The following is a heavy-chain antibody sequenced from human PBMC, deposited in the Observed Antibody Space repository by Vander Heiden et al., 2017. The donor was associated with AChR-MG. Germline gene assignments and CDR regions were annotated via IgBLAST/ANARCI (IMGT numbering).Heavy chain of an antibody. Sequence: EVQLVESGGGLVKPGGSLRLSCAASGFSFNNAWMNWIRQAPGKGLEWVGRIRAKTDGGTTDYAAPVKGRFTISGDDSKNTLYLQMNNLKPEDTAVYYCTTVIGNYSPWGQGTQVTVSS. CDR3: TTVIGNYSP. V-gene: IGHV3-15*01. CDR1: GFSFNNAW. CDR2: IRAKTDGGTT. D-gene: IGHD1-26*01. J-gene: IGHJ5*02.